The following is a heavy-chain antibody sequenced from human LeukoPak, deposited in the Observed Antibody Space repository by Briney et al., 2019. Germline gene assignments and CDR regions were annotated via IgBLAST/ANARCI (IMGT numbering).Heavy chain of an antibody. V-gene: IGHV1-24*01. Sequence: ASVKVSCKVSGYTLTELSMHWVRQAPGKGLEWMGGFDPEDGETIYAQKFQGRVTITADKSTSTAYMELSSLRSEDTAVYYCARAESTIFGNVWGQGTTVTVSS. CDR3: ARAESTIFGNV. D-gene: IGHD3-3*01. CDR1: GYTLTELS. CDR2: FDPEDGET. J-gene: IGHJ6*02.